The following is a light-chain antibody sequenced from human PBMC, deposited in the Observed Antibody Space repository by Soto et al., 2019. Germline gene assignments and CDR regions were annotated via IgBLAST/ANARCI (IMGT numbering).Light chain of an antibody. CDR1: SSDVGAYDF. Sequence: QSVLTQPASVSGSPGQSITISCTGTSSDVGAYDFVSWYQQHPDKAPKLMIYEVNNRPSGVSNRFSGSKSVNTATLSISGLQAEDEADYYCSSYTSSSTRVFGTGTRSPS. CDR3: SSYTSSSTRV. V-gene: IGLV2-14*03. CDR2: EVN. J-gene: IGLJ1*01.